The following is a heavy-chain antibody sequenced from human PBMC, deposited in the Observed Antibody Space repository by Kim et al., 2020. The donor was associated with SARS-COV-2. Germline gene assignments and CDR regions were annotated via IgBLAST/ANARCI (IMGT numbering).Heavy chain of an antibody. J-gene: IGHJ4*02. D-gene: IGHD2-21*02. V-gene: IGHV3-30*04. Sequence: GGSLRLSCAASGFTFSSYAMHWVRQAPGKGLEWVAVISYDGSNKYYADSVKGRFTISRDNSKNTLYLQMNSLRAEDTAVYYCASLGSGGGGDSEGGFDYWGQGTLVTVSS. CDR3: ASLGSGGGGDSEGGFDY. CDR1: GFTFSSYA. CDR2: ISYDGSNK.